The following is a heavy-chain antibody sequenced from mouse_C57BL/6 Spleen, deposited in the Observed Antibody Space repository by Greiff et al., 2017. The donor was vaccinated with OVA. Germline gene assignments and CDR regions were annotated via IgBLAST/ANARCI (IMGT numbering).Heavy chain of an antibody. CDR1: GYAFSSSW. CDR3: ASSKPYDSNYVLDY. J-gene: IGHJ2*01. V-gene: IGHV1-82*01. Sequence: VQLQESGPELVKPGASVKISCKASGYAFSSSWMNWVKQRPGQGLEWIGRIYPGDGDTNYNGKFKGKATLTADKSSSTAYMQLSSLTSEDSAVYFGASSKPYDSNYVLDYWGQGTTLTVSS. D-gene: IGHD2-5*01. CDR2: IYPGDGDT.